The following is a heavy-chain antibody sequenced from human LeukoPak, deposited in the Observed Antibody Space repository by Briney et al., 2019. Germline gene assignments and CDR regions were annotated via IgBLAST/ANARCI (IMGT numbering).Heavy chain of an antibody. Sequence: SEALSLTCAVYGGSFSGYYWSWIRQPPGKGLEWIGEINHSGSTNYNPSLKSRVTISVDTSKNQFSLKLSSVTAADTAVYYCAKGAYCGGDCSPLSYYYYYGMDVWGQGTTVTVSS. J-gene: IGHJ6*02. CDR3: AKGAYCGGDCSPLSYYYYYGMDV. D-gene: IGHD2-21*02. V-gene: IGHV4-34*01. CDR2: INHSGST. CDR1: GGSFSGYY.